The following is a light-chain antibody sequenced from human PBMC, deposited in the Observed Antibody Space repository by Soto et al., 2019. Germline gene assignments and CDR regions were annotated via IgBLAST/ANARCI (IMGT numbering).Light chain of an antibody. CDR1: QSVSSSY. J-gene: IGKJ1*01. CDR3: PRT. Sequence: EIVLTQSPGTLSLSPGERATLSCRASQSVSSSYLAWYQQKPGQAPRLLIYGASRRATGIPDWFSGSGSGTDFTLTISSLEPEDFAVYYCPRTFGQGTKVEIK. CDR2: GAS. V-gene: IGKV3-20*01.